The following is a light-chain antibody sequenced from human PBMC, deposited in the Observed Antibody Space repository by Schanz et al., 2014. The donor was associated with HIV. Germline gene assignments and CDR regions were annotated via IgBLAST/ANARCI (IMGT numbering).Light chain of an antibody. V-gene: IGLV1-40*01. Sequence: QSVLTQPPSVSGAPGQRVTISCTGSSSNIGAGYDVHWYQQLPGTAPKLLIYGNSNRPSGVPDRFSGSKSGTSASLAITGLQAEDDADYYCCSYVPGGTYVFGTGTKLTVL. J-gene: IGLJ1*01. CDR2: GNS. CDR3: CSYVPGGTYV. CDR1: SSNIGAGYD.